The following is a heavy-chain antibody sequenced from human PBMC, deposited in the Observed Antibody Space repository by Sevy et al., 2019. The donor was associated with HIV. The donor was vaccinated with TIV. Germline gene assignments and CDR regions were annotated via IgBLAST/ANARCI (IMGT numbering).Heavy chain of an antibody. CDR3: AKQDYDHGHCYAMDV. V-gene: IGHV3-9*01. CDR1: GFTFEDYA. Sequence: GGSLRLSCAASGFTFEDYAMHWVRQVPGKGLEWVSGIDRSSGRTGYADSVKGRFTISRDNAKNSVHLQINSLRPEDTSLYYCAKQDYDHGHCYAMDVWGQGTTVTVSS. J-gene: IGHJ6*02. D-gene: IGHD3-22*01. CDR2: IDRSSGRT.